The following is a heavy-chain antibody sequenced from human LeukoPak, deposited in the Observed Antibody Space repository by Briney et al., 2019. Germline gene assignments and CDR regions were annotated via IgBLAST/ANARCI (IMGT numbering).Heavy chain of an antibody. Sequence: PGGSLRLSCAASGFTFSRYWMSWVRQAPGKGLEWVANIEQDGSEKYYVDSVKGRFTISRDNAKNSLYLQMNSLRAEDTAVYYCARVGNYYDSSGYYLSFDYWGQGTLVTVSS. CDR2: IEQDGSEK. J-gene: IGHJ4*02. V-gene: IGHV3-7*03. CDR1: GFTFSRYW. CDR3: ARVGNYYDSSGYYLSFDY. D-gene: IGHD3-22*01.